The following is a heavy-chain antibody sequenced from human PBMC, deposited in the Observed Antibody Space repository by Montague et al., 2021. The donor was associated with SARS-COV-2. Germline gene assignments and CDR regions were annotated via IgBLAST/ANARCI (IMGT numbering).Heavy chain of an antibody. CDR1: GFTFSSYA. V-gene: IGHV3-30-3*01. J-gene: IGHJ3*02. CDR3: ARDGDIVVVNDAFDI. D-gene: IGHD2-2*01. Sequence: SLRLSCAASGFTFSSYAMHWVRQAPGKGLEWVAVISYDGSNKYYADSVKGRFTISRDNSKNTLYLQMNSLRAEGTAVYYCARDGDIVVVNDAFDIWGQGTMVTVSS. CDR2: ISYDGSNK.